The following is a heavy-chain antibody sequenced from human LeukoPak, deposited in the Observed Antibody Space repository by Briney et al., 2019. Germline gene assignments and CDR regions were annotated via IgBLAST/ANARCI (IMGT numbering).Heavy chain of an antibody. D-gene: IGHD3-10*01. CDR2: IYHSGST. CDR3: ARSPYYYGSGSYYNGPH. J-gene: IGHJ4*02. Sequence: SGTLSLTCAVSGGSISSSNWWSWVRQPPGKGLEWIGEIYHSGSTNYNPSLKSRVTISVDTSKNQFSLKLSSVTAADTAVYYCARSPYYYGSGSYYNGPHWGQGTLVTVSS. V-gene: IGHV4-4*02. CDR1: GGSISSSNW.